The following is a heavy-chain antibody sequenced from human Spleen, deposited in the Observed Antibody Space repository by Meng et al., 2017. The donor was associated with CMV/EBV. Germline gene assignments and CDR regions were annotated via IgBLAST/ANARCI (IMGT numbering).Heavy chain of an antibody. J-gene: IGHJ4*02. Sequence: SETLSLTCTVSGGSISSSSYYWGWIRQPPGKGLEWIGSIYYSGSTYYNPSLKSRVTISVDTSKNQFSLKLSSVTAADTAVYYCARVISDIVVVPAYPGDYFDYWGQGTLVTVSS. CDR2: IYYSGST. CDR3: ARVISDIVVVPAYPGDYFDY. V-gene: IGHV4-39*07. D-gene: IGHD2-2*01. CDR1: GGSISSSSYY.